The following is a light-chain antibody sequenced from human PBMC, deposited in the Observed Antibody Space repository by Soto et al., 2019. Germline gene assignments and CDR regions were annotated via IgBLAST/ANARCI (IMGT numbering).Light chain of an antibody. CDR2: SND. CDR3: ATWDDSLSGWV. Sequence: QSALTQPPSVSGAPGERVTISCTGSSSDIGAGYRVRWYQQVPGTAPKLLVHSNDQRPSGVPDRFSASKSGTSASLAISGLRSEDEAAYYCATWDDSLSGWVFGGGTKLTVL. J-gene: IGLJ3*02. CDR1: SSDIGAGYR. V-gene: IGLV1-40*01.